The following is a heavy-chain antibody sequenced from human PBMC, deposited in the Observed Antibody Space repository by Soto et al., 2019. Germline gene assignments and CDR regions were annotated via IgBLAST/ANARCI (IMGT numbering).Heavy chain of an antibody. Sequence: GGSLRLSCAASGFTFSSYGMHWVRQAPGKGLEWVAVIWYDGSNKYYADSVKGRFTISRDNSKNTLYLQMNSLRAEDTAVYYCARVCVGGSCYSGYYMDVWGKGTTVTVSS. J-gene: IGHJ6*03. CDR3: ARVCVGGSCYSGYYMDV. CDR2: IWYDGSNK. CDR1: GFTFSSYG. V-gene: IGHV3-33*01. D-gene: IGHD2-15*01.